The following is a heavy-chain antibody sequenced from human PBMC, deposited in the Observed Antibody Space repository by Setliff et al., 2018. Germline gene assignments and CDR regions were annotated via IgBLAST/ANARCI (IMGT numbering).Heavy chain of an antibody. CDR2: IKQDGSEK. D-gene: IGHD3-16*01. Sequence: LTCAVYGGSFSGYYWSWVRQAPGKGLEWVANIKQDGSEKYYVDSVKGRFTMSRDNAKNSLYLQMNSLRAEDTAVYYCARDGGEYWGQGTLVTGSS. CDR3: ARDGGEY. J-gene: IGHJ4*02. V-gene: IGHV3-7*01. CDR1: GGSFSGYY.